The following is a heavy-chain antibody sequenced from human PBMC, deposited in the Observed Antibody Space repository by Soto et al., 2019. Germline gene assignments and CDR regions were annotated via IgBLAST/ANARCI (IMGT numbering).Heavy chain of an antibody. CDR1: GFTFSSYS. CDR2: ISSSSSYI. CDR3: ARGNVLRYFDWLLDAFDI. J-gene: IGHJ3*02. V-gene: IGHV3-21*01. Sequence: EVQLVESGGGLVKPGGSLRLSCAASGFTFSSYSMNWVRQAPGKGLEWVSSISSSSSYIYYADSVKGRFTISRDNANNSLYLQMNSLRAEDTAVYYCARGNVLRYFDWLLDAFDIWGQGTMVTVSS. D-gene: IGHD3-9*01.